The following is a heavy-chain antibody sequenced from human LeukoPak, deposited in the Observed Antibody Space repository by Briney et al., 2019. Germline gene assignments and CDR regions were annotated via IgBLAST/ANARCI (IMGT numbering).Heavy chain of an antibody. V-gene: IGHV1-46*01. J-gene: IGHJ4*02. D-gene: IGHD5-12*01. CDR3: ARDPSVDIAASPFDY. CDR2: INPSGGST. Sequence: ASVKVSCKASGYTFTSYYMHWVRQAPGQGLEWMGIINPSGGSTSYAQKFQGRVTMTRDTSTSTVYMELSSLRSEDTAVYYCARDPSVDIAASPFDYWGREPWSPSPQ. CDR1: GYTFTSYY.